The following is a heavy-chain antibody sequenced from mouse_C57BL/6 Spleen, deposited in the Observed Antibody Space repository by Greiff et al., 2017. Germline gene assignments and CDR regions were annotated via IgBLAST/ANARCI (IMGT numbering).Heavy chain of an antibody. D-gene: IGHD1-1*01. J-gene: IGHJ1*03. V-gene: IGHV5-9-1*02. CDR2: ICSGGDYI. CDR3: TRDAYYGSSYGWYFDV. CDR1: GFTFSSYA. Sequence: EVKLVESGEGLVKPGGSLKLSCAASGFTFSSYAMSWVRQTPEKRLEWVAYICSGGDYIYYADTVKGRFTISRDNDRNTLYLQMSSLKSEDTAMYYCTRDAYYGSSYGWYFDVWGTGTTVTVS.